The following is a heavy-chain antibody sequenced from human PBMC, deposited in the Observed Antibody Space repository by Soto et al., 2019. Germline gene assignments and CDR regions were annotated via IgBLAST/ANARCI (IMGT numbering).Heavy chain of an antibody. V-gene: IGHV1-69*01. CDR1: GGTFSSYA. Sequence: QVQLVQSGAEVKKPGSSVKVSCKASGGTFSSYAISWVRQAPGQGLEWMGGIIPIFGTANYAQKFQGRVTITADESTSTAYMELSSLRSEDTAVYYCAGRGSLWFGELYYYYGMDVWCQGTTVTVSS. CDR2: IIPIFGTA. J-gene: IGHJ6*02. D-gene: IGHD3-10*01. CDR3: AGRGSLWFGELYYYYGMDV.